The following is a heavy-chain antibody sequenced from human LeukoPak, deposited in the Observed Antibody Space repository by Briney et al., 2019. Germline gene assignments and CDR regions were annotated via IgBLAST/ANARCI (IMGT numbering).Heavy chain of an antibody. CDR2: IYYSGST. J-gene: IGHJ4*02. V-gene: IGHV4-59*12. CDR1: GASISDYY. D-gene: IGHD6-13*01. Sequence: SETLSLTCTVSGASISDYYWNWIRQPPGKGLGWIGYIYYSGSTNYNPSLKSRVTISVDTSKNQFSLKLSSVTAEDTAVYYCAREKAAAGIDYFDYWGQGTLVTVSS. CDR3: AREKAAAGIDYFDY.